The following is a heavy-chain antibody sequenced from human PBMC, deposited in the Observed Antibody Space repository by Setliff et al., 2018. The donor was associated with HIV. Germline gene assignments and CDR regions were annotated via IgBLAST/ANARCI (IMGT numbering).Heavy chain of an antibody. Sequence: SETLSLTCTVYGASISNSNSYWGWIRQPPGKRLVWLGSIYYGGSTSYNPSLSSRLISVDTSKNQVSLRLSSVTAADTGVYYCARHKDPPGSRWIFYYYYMDLWGGGTTVTVSS. CDR3: ARHKDPPGSRWIFYYYYMDL. J-gene: IGHJ6*03. D-gene: IGHD6-13*01. CDR1: GASISNSNSY. V-gene: IGHV4-39*01. CDR2: IYYGGST.